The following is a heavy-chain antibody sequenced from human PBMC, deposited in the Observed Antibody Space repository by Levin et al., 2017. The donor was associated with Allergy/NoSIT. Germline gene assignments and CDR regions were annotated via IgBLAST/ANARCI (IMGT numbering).Heavy chain of an antibody. Sequence: PGGSLRLSCKASGGTFSSYAISWVRQAPGQGLEWMGGIIPMFGTTNYAQKFQDGVTITADKSTSTAYMELSSLTSEDTAIYYCARDPSGSFMDYWGQGTLVTVSS. J-gene: IGHJ4*02. CDR2: IIPMFGTT. CDR3: ARDPSGSFMDY. D-gene: IGHD1-26*01. V-gene: IGHV1-69*06. CDR1: GGTFSSYA.